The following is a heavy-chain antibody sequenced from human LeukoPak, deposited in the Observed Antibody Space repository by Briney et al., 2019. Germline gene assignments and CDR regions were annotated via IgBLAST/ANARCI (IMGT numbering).Heavy chain of an antibody. V-gene: IGHV3-23*01. CDR3: AKGKSVGAIDWFDP. CDR2: LSGGGYAT. CDR1: GFTFTDFA. J-gene: IGHJ5*02. Sequence: PGGSLRPSCAVSGFTFTDFAVAWVRQAPGKALEWVSSLSGGGYATYYADSVTGRFTISRDSSTNTLFLQMDSLRAEDTAVYYCAKGKSVGAIDWFDPWGQGTLVTVSS. D-gene: IGHD1-26*01.